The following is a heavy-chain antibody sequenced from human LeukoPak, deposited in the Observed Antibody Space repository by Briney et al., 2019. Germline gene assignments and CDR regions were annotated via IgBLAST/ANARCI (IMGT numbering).Heavy chain of an antibody. Sequence: GASVKVSCKASGYTYSNYGISWVRQAPGQGLEWMGGIIPIFGTAKYAQKFQGRVTITADESTSTAYMELSSLRSEDTAVYYCATTYYYDRWGRAFDIWGQGTMVTVSS. CDR2: IIPIFGTA. V-gene: IGHV1-69*13. J-gene: IGHJ3*02. CDR3: ATTYYYDRWGRAFDI. CDR1: GYTYSNYG. D-gene: IGHD3-22*01.